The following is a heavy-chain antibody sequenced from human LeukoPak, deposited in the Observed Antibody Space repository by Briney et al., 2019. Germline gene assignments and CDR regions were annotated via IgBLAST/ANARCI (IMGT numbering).Heavy chain of an antibody. CDR1: GFTVSSNY. CDR2: IYSGGST. D-gene: IGHD3-16*02. Sequence: PGGSLRLSCAASGFTVSSNYMSWVRQAPGKGLEWVSVIYSGGSTYYADSVKGRFTISRDNSKNTLYLQMNSLRAEDTAVYYCARTYYDYVWGSYRYHYYMDVWGKGTTVTVSS. J-gene: IGHJ6*03. V-gene: IGHV3-66*01. CDR3: ARTYYDYVWGSYRYHYYMDV.